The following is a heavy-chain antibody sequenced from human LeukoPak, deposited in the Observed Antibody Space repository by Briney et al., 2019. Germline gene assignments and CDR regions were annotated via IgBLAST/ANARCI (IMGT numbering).Heavy chain of an antibody. CDR2: VSGYTGNT. V-gene: IGHV1-18*01. D-gene: IGHD2-2*01. J-gene: IGHJ4*02. CDR1: GYTLTTYG. CDR3: ARGEVSASLYYFDF. Sequence: GASVKVSCKTSGYTLTTYGVSWVRQAPGQGLEWMGWVSGYTGNTNYAERFQGRVTMTIDTSTSTVYMELTSLRSDDTAVYYCARGEVSASLYYFDFWGQGTLVTVS.